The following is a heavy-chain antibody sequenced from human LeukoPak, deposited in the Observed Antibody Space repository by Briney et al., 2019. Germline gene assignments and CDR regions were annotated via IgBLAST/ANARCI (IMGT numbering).Heavy chain of an antibody. J-gene: IGHJ4*02. CDR2: IYYSGST. CDR3: ARDTTTCIDY. D-gene: IGHD1-1*01. Sequence: SETLSLTCTVSGGSISSGGYYWSWIRQHPGKGLEWIGYIYYSGSTYYNPSLKSRVTISVDTSKNQFSLKLSSVTAADTAGYYCARDTTTCIDYWGQGTLVTVSS. V-gene: IGHV4-31*03. CDR1: GGSISSGGYY.